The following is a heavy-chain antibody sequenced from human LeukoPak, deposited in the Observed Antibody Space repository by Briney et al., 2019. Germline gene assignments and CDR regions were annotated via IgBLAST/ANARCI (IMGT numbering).Heavy chain of an antibody. J-gene: IGHJ3*02. CDR3: AREATTVTDAFDI. Sequence: PGGSLRLSCAASGFTFSSYTMNWVRQAPGKGLEWVSCISSSSSYIYYADSVKGRFTISRDNAQNSLYLQMNSLRAEDTAVYYCAREATTVTDAFDIWGQGTMVTVSS. D-gene: IGHD4-17*01. V-gene: IGHV3-21*01. CDR1: GFTFSSYT. CDR2: ISSSSSYI.